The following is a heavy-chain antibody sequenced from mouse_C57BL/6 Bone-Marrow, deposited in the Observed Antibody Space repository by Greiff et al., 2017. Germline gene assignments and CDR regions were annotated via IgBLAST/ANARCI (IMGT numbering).Heavy chain of an antibody. CDR2: IDPSDSYT. Sequence: QVQLQQPGAELVKPGASVKLSCKASGYTFTSYWMQWVKQRPGQGLEWIGEIDPSDSYTNYNQKFKGKATLTVDTSSSTAYMQLSSLTSEDSAVYYCARSAYGSDPLDYWGQGTTLTVSS. CDR1: GYTFTSYW. V-gene: IGHV1-50*01. CDR3: ARSAYGSDPLDY. D-gene: IGHD1-1*01. J-gene: IGHJ2*01.